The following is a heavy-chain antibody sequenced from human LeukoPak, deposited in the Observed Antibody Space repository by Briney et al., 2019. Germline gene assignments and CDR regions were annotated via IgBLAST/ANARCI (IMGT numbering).Heavy chain of an antibody. Sequence: GGSLRLSCAASGFTFSSYSMNWVRQAPGKGLEWVSYISSSSSTIYYADSVKGRFTISRDNAKNSLYLQMNSLRAEDTAVYYCARDPDYDSSGYPDGWGQGTLVTVSS. CDR3: ARDPDYDSSGYPDG. J-gene: IGHJ4*02. V-gene: IGHV3-48*04. CDR2: ISSSSSTI. CDR1: GFTFSSYS. D-gene: IGHD3-22*01.